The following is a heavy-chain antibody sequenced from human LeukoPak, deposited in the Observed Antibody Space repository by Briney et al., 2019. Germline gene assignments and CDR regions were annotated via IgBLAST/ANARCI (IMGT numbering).Heavy chain of an antibody. CDR1: GFTFRSYG. CDR2: ISGSGGST. Sequence: GGTLRLSCAASGFTFRSYGMGWVRQAPGKGLKWVSVISGSGGSTYYADSVKGRFTISRDNSKNTLYLQMNSLRAGDTAVYYCAKAMGATLFDYWGQGTLVTVSS. V-gene: IGHV3-23*01. D-gene: IGHD1-26*01. J-gene: IGHJ4*02. CDR3: AKAMGATLFDY.